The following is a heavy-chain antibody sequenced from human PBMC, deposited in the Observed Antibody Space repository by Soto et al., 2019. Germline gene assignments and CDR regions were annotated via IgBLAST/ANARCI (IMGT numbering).Heavy chain of an antibody. CDR3: ARDLVGIVATDETYGMDV. Sequence: SETLSLTCTVSGGSISSYYWSWIRQPAGKGLEWIGRIYTSGSTNYNPSLKSQVTMSVDTSKNQFSLKLSSVTAADTAVYYCARDLVGIVATDETYGMDVWGQGTTVTVSS. J-gene: IGHJ6*02. CDR2: IYTSGST. V-gene: IGHV4-4*07. CDR1: GGSISSYY. D-gene: IGHD5-12*01.